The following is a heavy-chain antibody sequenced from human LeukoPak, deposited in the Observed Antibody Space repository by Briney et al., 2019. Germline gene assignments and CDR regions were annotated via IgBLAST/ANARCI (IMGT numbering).Heavy chain of an antibody. D-gene: IGHD6-25*01. CDR2: ISGSGSST. CDR1: GFTFSSYA. CDR3: APLAANIFDY. V-gene: IGHV3-23*01. J-gene: IGHJ4*02. Sequence: GGSLRLSCAASGFTFSSYAMSWVRQAPGKGLEWVSAISGSGSSTYYAGSVRGRFTTSRDNSKRTVYLQMNSLRVEDAAVYYCAPLAANIFDYWGQGTLVTASS.